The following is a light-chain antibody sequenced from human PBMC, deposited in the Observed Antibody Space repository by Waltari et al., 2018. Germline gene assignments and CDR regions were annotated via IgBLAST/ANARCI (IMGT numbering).Light chain of an antibody. J-gene: IGLJ3*02. CDR1: ALPKKY. V-gene: IGLV3-10*01. CDR2: EDI. CDR3: YSTDFSGHDRV. Sequence: SYELTQPPSVSVSPGQTARITCSGDALPKKYAYWYQQKSGQAPVLVIYEDIKRPTGIPERFSGSSSGTTATLTISGAHMEDEADYYCYSTDFSGHDRVFGGGTKLTVL.